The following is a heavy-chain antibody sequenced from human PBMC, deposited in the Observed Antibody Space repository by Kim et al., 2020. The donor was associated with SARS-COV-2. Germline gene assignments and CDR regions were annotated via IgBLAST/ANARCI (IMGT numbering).Heavy chain of an antibody. CDR3: ATLYYYDSSGYYPKETDY. CDR1: GFTFSSYA. J-gene: IGHJ4*02. V-gene: IGHV3-23*01. Sequence: GGSLRLSCAASGFTFSSYAMSWVRQAPGKGLEWVSAISGSGGSTYYADSVKGRFTISRDNSKNTLYLQMNSLRAEDTAVYYCATLYYYDSSGYYPKETDYWGQGTLVTVSS. CDR2: ISGSGGST. D-gene: IGHD3-22*01.